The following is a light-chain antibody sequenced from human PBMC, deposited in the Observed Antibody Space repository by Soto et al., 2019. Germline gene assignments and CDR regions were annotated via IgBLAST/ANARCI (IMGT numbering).Light chain of an antibody. CDR2: FVS. Sequence: DIVMTQSPLSLSVTPGEPASISCRSSQSLLHSNGYNYLDWYLQKPGQSPQLLIYFVSNRASGVPDRFSGSGPGTDFTLKISRVEPEDVGVYYCMQALQTRTFGQGTKVDIK. CDR1: QSLLHSNGYNY. CDR3: MQALQTRT. J-gene: IGKJ1*01. V-gene: IGKV2-28*01.